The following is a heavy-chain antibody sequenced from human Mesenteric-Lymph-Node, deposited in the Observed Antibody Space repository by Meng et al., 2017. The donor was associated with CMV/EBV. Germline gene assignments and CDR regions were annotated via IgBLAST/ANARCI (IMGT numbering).Heavy chain of an antibody. J-gene: IGHJ4*02. V-gene: IGHV3-23*01. Sequence: GESLKISCAASGFTFSSYAMSWVRQAPGKGLEWVSAISGSGGSTYYADSVKGRFTISRDNSKNTLYLQMNSLRAEDTAVYYCAKAFYDFWSGYPFDYWGQGTLVTVSS. D-gene: IGHD3-3*01. CDR2: ISGSGGST. CDR1: GFTFSSYA. CDR3: AKAFYDFWSGYPFDY.